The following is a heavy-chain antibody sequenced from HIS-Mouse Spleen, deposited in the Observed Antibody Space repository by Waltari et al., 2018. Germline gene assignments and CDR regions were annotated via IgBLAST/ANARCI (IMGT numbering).Heavy chain of an antibody. Sequence: QLQLQESGPGLVKPSETLSLTCTVSGGSISSSSYYWGWIRQPPGKGLEWIGGIDYSGRTYISPSLKARGAISVGTSKSQFTLKLSYVTAADTAVYYCARESPYSSSWYDWYFDLWGRGTLVAVSS. J-gene: IGHJ2*01. CDR3: ARESPYSSSWYDWYFDL. CDR1: GGSISSSSYY. D-gene: IGHD6-13*01. CDR2: IDYSGRT. V-gene: IGHV4-39*07.